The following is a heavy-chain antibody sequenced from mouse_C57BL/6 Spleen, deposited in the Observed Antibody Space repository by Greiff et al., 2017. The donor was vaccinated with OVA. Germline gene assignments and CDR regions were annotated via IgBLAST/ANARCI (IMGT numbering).Heavy chain of an antibody. CDR2: IDPNSGGT. CDR3: ARGQLRPVYAKDY. V-gene: IGHV1-72*01. CDR1: GYTFTSYW. Sequence: QVQLKQPGAELVKPGASVKLSCKASGYTFTSYWMHWVKQRPGRGLEWIGRIDPNSGGTKYNEKFKSKATLTVDTAASTAYMQLSSLTSEDSAVYDCARGQLRPVYAKDYWGQGTSVTVSS. D-gene: IGHD6-1*01. J-gene: IGHJ4*01.